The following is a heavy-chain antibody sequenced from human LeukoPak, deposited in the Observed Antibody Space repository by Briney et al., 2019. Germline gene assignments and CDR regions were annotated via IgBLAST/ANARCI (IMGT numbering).Heavy chain of an antibody. D-gene: IGHD3-10*01. CDR1: GYTFTNNA. CDR2: INTNTGNP. J-gene: IGHJ4*02. CDR3: TTLPPVRGADDY. Sequence: ASVKVSCKTSGYTFTNNAISWVRQAPGQGLEWMGWINTNTGNPSYAQGFFTGRYVFSLDTSASTAYLQISSLKAEDTAVYYCTTLPPVRGADDYWGQGTLVTVSS. V-gene: IGHV7-4-1*02.